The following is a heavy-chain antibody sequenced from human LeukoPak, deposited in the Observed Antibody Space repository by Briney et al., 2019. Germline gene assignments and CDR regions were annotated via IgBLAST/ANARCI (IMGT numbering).Heavy chain of an antibody. V-gene: IGHV4-34*01. D-gene: IGHD3-22*01. J-gene: IGHJ4*02. CDR1: GGSLSGYY. Sequence: SETLSLTCAVYGGSLSGYYWSWIRQPPGKGLEWVGEINHSGSTNYNRSLKSRVTIAVDTSKSQLSLKLSSVTAADPAMYYCPGHYYYDTTGSDYWGRGPLVSVSS. CDR3: PGHYYYDTTGSDY. CDR2: INHSGST.